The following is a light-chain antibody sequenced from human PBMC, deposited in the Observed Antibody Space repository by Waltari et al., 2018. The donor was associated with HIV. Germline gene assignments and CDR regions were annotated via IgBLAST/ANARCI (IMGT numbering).Light chain of an antibody. V-gene: IGLV3-25*03. CDR3: QSTDISGTYRV. CDR2: KYT. Sequence: SSELTQPPSVSVSPGQTARITCSGDVLPKQSAYWFQQKPGQAPIMLIYKYTERPSGIPERFSGSSSGATVTLTISGVQAEDEADYYCQSTDISGTYRVFGGGTKLTVL. CDR1: VLPKQS. J-gene: IGLJ3*02.